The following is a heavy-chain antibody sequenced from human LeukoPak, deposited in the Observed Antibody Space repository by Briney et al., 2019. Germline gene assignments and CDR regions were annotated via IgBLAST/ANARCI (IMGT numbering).Heavy chain of an antibody. Sequence: GGSLRLSCAASGFTFSIYAMHWVRQAPGKGLEYVSGMSSNGGTTYYGKSVKGRFTISRDNSKNTLYLQMGSLRPEDMAVYYCARDPSSGYFPWFDPWGQGALVTVSS. V-gene: IGHV3-64*01. CDR3: ARDPSSGYFPWFDP. J-gene: IGHJ5*02. D-gene: IGHD3-22*01. CDR1: GFTFSIYA. CDR2: MSSNGGTT.